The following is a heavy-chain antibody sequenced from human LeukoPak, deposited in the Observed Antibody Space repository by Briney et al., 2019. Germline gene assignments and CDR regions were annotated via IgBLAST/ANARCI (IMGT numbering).Heavy chain of an antibody. CDR1: GFTFSSYA. CDR2: ISNSGTSI. CDR3: ERFAGEDY. Sequence: PGGSLRLSCAASGFTFSSYAMSWVRQAPGKGLEWVSYISNSGTSISYADSVKGRFTVSRDNAKNSLYLQMNSLRDEDTAVYYCERFAGEDYWGQGTLVTVSS. D-gene: IGHD3-10*01. V-gene: IGHV3-48*02. J-gene: IGHJ4*02.